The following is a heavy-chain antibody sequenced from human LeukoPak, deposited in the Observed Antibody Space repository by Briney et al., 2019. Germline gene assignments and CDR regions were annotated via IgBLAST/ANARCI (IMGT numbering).Heavy chain of an antibody. D-gene: IGHD1-26*01. CDR1: GGSITTTNW. J-gene: IGHJ1*01. CDR3: TRESGAFSPFGI. V-gene: IGHV4-4*02. Sequence: PSGTLSLTCAVSGGSITTTNWWSWVRQPPGKGLEWIGEVHLNGATNYNPSLESRFSMSIDKSNNHLSLEVTSVTAADTAMYYCTRESGAFSPFGIWGQGTLVTVSS. CDR2: VHLNGAT.